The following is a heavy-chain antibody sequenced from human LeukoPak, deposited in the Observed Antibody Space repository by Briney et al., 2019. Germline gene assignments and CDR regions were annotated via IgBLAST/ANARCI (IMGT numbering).Heavy chain of an antibody. CDR3: ARHRSPRWLQYLCYFDY. D-gene: IGHD5-24*01. J-gene: IGHJ4*02. V-gene: IGHV4-39*01. Sequence: PSETLSLTCTVSGGSISSYYWGWIRQPPGKGLEWIGSIYYSGSTYYNPSLKSRVTISVDTSKNQFSLKLSSVTAADTAVYYCARHRSPRWLQYLCYFDYWGQGTLVTVSS. CDR1: GGSISSYY. CDR2: IYYSGST.